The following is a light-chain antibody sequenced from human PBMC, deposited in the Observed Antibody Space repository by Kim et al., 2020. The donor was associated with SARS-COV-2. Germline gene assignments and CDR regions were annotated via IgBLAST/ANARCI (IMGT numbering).Light chain of an antibody. V-gene: IGLV2-14*03. CDR3: SSFTTRSTLV. CDR2: DDN. J-gene: IGLJ3*02. CDR1: SSNIGAYNY. Sequence: GQSCTISWTGTSSNIGAYNYVSWQQQHPGKAPKLMIYDDNKRPSGISSRFSGSKSGSTASLTNSGLQAEDEADYYCSSFTTRSTLVFGGGTKVTVL.